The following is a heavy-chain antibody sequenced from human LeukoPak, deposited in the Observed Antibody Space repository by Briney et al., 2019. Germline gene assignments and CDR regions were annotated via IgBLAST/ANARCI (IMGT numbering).Heavy chain of an antibody. Sequence: GESLQISCKGSGYTFTTSWIGWVRQMPGKGLEWMGIIYPGDSDTRYSPSFQGQVTFSADKSHTTAYLQWSSLKASDTAMYYCARREGGYCANGVCYWNHFDLWGQGTLVTVSS. CDR2: IYPGDSDT. D-gene: IGHD2-8*01. CDR1: GYTFTTSW. CDR3: ARREGGYCANGVCYWNHFDL. V-gene: IGHV5-51*01. J-gene: IGHJ4*02.